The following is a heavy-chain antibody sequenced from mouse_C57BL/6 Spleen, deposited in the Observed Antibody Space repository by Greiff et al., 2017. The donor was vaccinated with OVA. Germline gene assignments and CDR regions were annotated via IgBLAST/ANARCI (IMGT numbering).Heavy chain of an antibody. Sequence: VEPGASVKISCKASGYAFSSSWMNWVKQRPGKGLEWIGRIYPGDGDTNYNGKFKGKATLTADKSSSTAYMQLSSLTSEDSAVYFCARGVDYWGQGTTLTVSS. CDR2: IYPGDGDT. CDR1: GYAFSSSW. V-gene: IGHV1-82*01. CDR3: ARGVDY. J-gene: IGHJ2*01.